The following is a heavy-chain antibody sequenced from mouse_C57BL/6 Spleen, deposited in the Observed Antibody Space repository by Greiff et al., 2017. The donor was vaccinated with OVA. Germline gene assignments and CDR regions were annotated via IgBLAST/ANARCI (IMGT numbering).Heavy chain of an antibody. Sequence: VQLQQSGPELVKPGASVQISCKASGYSFPDYNMNWVKQSNGTSLEWIGVINPNYGTTSYNQKFKGKATLTVDQSSSTAYMQLNSLTSEDSAVYYCARSDDGYPLYFDYWGQGTTLTVSS. CDR1: GYSFPDYN. D-gene: IGHD2-3*01. J-gene: IGHJ2*01. CDR2: INPNYGTT. V-gene: IGHV1-39*01. CDR3: ARSDDGYPLYFDY.